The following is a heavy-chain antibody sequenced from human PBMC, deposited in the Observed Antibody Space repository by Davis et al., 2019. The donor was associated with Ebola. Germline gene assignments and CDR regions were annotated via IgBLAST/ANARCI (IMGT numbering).Heavy chain of an antibody. V-gene: IGHV3-49*04. J-gene: IGHJ4*02. D-gene: IGHD5-24*01. CDR2: IRSKAYGGTR. CDR3: SSADGYSVQDY. CDR1: GFTFGDYA. Sequence: GRSLRPSCTASGFTFGDYAMSWVRQAPGKGLEWVGFIRSKAYGGTREYAASVKGRFTVSRDDSKSITYLQMNSLKTEDTAVYYCSSADGYSVQDYWGQGTLVTVSS.